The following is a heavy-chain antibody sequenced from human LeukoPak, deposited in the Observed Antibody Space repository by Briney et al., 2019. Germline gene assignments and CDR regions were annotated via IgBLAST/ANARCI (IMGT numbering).Heavy chain of an antibody. CDR3: ARSVGYCSSTSCSYYFDY. CDR1: GYTFTGYY. V-gene: IGHV1-2*02. J-gene: IGHJ4*02. D-gene: IGHD2-2*03. CDR2: INPNSGGT. Sequence: ASVKVSCKASGYTFTGYYMHWVRQAPGQGLEWMGWINPNSGGTNYAQKFQGRVTMTRDTSISTAYMELSRLRSDDMAVYYCARSVGYCSSTSCSYYFDYWGQGTLVTVSS.